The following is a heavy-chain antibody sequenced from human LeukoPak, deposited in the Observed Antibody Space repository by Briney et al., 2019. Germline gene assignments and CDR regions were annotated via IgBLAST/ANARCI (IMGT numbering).Heavy chain of an antibody. V-gene: IGHV3-64*01. CDR1: GFTFSSYA. J-gene: IGHJ4*02. CDR2: ISSNGGST. CDR3: ARDEAGAAAGTSNY. D-gene: IGHD6-13*01. Sequence: GGSLRLSCAASGFTFSSYAMHWVRQAPGKGLEYVSAISSNGGSTYYANSVKGRFTISRDNSKNTLYLQMGSLRAEDMAVYYCARDEAGAAAGTSNYWGQGTLVTVSS.